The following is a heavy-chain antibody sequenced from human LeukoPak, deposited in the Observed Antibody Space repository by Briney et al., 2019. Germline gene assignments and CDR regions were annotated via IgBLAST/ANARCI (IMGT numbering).Heavy chain of an antibody. J-gene: IGHJ5*02. CDR3: ASTTGTYRFDP. Sequence: PGGSLRLSCAASGFTFTSYWMHWVRQAPGKGLVWVSRINSDGSSTSYADSVKGRFTISRGNAKNTLYLQMNSLRAEDSAVYYCASTTGTYRFDPWGQGTLVTVSS. V-gene: IGHV3-74*01. D-gene: IGHD4-17*01. CDR2: INSDGSST. CDR1: GFTFTSYW.